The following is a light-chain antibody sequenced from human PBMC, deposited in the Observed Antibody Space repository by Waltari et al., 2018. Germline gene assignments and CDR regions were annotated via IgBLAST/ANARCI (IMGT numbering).Light chain of an antibody. CDR2: EVS. J-gene: IGLJ3*02. V-gene: IGLV2-14*01. CDR1: DSAFGEDDS. Sequence: QAALSQPASVSESLGQSITISCTGTDSAFGEDDSVSWYQQFPGEAPRLIIYEVSNRPSRISSRFYGSKSANTASLTISGLQPDDEADYFCCSHTGIDTWVFGGGTTLTVL. CDR3: CSHTGIDTWV.